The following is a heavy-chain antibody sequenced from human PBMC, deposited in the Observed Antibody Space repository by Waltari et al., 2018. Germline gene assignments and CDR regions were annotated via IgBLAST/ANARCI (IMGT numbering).Heavy chain of an antibody. D-gene: IGHD1-1*01. J-gene: IGHJ3*02. V-gene: IGHV1-69*10. CDR2: IIPILGIA. CDR3: ARDHSNERLGDAFDI. CDR1: GGTFSSYA. Sequence: QVQLVQSGAEVKKPGSSVKVSCKASGGTFSSYAISWVRQAPGQGLEWMGGIIPILGIANYAQKFQGRVTITADKSTSTAYMELSSLRSEDTAVYYCARDHSNERLGDAFDIWCQGTMVTVSS.